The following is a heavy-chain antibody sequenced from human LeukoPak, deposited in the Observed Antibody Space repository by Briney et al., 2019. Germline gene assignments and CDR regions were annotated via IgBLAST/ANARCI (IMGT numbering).Heavy chain of an antibody. CDR2: IYYSGST. CDR3: ARQGSIVVVPANRFDP. D-gene: IGHD2-2*01. CDR1: GGSISSSSYY. Sequence: PSETLSLTCTVSGGSISSSSYYWGWIRQPPGKGLEWIGSIYYSGSTYYNPSLKIRVTISVDTSKTQFSLKLSSVTAADTAVYYCARQGSIVVVPANRFDPWGQGTLVTVSS. V-gene: IGHV4-39*01. J-gene: IGHJ5*02.